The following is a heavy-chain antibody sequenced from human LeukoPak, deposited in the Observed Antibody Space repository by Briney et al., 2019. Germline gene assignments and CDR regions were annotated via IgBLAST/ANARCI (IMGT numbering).Heavy chain of an antibody. V-gene: IGHV5-51*01. Sequence: GESLKISCKGSGYTFGSNWIAWVRQMPGKGLELMGIIFPADSDTRLGPSFQGQVTISVDKSISTAYLQWSSLKASDTAMYYCARSPLYQSFDYWGQGTLVTVSS. CDR3: ARSPLYQSFDY. D-gene: IGHD2-8*01. CDR2: IFPADSDT. J-gene: IGHJ4*02. CDR1: GYTFGSNW.